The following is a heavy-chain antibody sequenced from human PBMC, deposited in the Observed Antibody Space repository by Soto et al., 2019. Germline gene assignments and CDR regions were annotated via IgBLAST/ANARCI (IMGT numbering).Heavy chain of an antibody. V-gene: IGHV1-69*12. D-gene: IGHD2-21*02. J-gene: IGHJ3*02. CDR1: GGNFRSES. CDR2: ITPFFATS. Sequence: QVQLVQSGAEVKKPGSSVKVSCKASGGNFRSESINWVRQAPGQGLEWMGGITPFFATSDYAQKFQGRLTXLAGGSTNTADRELSSRRSQDTAVYYGARVNEFGGNSEAYDIWGPGTMVTVSS. CDR3: ARVNEFGGNSEAYDI.